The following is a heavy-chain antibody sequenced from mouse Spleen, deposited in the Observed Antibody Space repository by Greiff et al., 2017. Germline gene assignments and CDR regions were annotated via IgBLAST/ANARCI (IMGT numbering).Heavy chain of an antibody. V-gene: IGHV1-50*01. CDR3: ASWDVGYFDY. D-gene: IGHD4-1*01. J-gene: IGHJ2*01. Sequence: QVQLQQPGAELVKPGASVKLSCKASGYTFTSYWMQWVKQRPGQGLEWIGEIDPSDSYTNYNQKFKGKATLTVDTSSSTAYMQLSSLTSEDSAVYYCASWDVGYFDYWGQGTTLTVSS. CDR1: GYTFTSYW. CDR2: IDPSDSYT.